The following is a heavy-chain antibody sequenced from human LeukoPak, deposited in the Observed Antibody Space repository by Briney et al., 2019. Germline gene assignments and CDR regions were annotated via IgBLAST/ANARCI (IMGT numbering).Heavy chain of an antibody. V-gene: IGHV3-30-3*01. D-gene: IGHD6-13*01. CDR3: AKVEETSSWYGIGSLDY. J-gene: IGHJ4*02. CDR2: ISYDGSNK. CDR1: GFTFSSYA. Sequence: GGSLRLSCAASGFTFSSYAMHWVRQAPGKGLEWVAVISYDGSNKYYADSVKGRFTISRDNSKNTLYLQMNSLRAEDTAVYYCAKVEETSSWYGIGSLDYWGQGTLVTVSS.